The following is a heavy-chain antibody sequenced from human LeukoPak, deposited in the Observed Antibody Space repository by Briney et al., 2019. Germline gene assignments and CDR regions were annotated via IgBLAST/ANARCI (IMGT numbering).Heavy chain of an antibody. V-gene: IGHV3-21*01. J-gene: IGHJ4*02. Sequence: KAGGSLRLSCAASGFTFGSYSMNWVRQAPGKGLEWVSSISSSSSYIYYADSVKGRFTISRDNAKNSLYLQMNSLRAEDTAVYYCARDELLWFGRNGAPGYWGQGTLVTVSS. CDR2: ISSSSSYI. CDR1: GFTFGSYS. CDR3: ARDELLWFGRNGAPGY. D-gene: IGHD3-10*01.